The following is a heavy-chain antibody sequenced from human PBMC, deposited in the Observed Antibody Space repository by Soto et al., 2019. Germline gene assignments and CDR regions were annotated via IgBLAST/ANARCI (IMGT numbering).Heavy chain of an antibody. CDR2: IYYSGST. D-gene: IGHD3-10*01. CDR3: ARTRGYFDY. Sequence: LSLTCTVSGGSISSSSYYWGWIRQPPGKGLEWIGSIYYSGSTYYNPSLKSRVTISVDTSKNQFSLKLSSVTAADTAVYYCARTRGYFDYWGQGVLVTVSS. CDR1: GGSISSSSYY. V-gene: IGHV4-39*01. J-gene: IGHJ4*02.